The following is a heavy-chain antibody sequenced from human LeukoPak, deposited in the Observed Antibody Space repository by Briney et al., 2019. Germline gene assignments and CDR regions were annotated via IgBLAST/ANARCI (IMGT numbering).Heavy chain of an antibody. CDR2: ISSSSTYI. Sequence: GGSLRLSCAASGFTFSDYSMNWVRQAPGKGLEWVSSISSSSTYIYYADSVKGRFTISGDNAKNSLYLQMNSLRVEDTAVYYCVRGRYGDFEIDYWGQGTLVTVSS. J-gene: IGHJ4*02. CDR3: VRGRYGDFEIDY. V-gene: IGHV3-21*01. D-gene: IGHD4-17*01. CDR1: GFTFSDYS.